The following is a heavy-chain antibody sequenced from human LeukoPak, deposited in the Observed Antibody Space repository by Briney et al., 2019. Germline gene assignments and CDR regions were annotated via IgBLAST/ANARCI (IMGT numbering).Heavy chain of an antibody. CDR2: ISSSSSYI. CDR1: GLPFSSYI. D-gene: IGHD6-13*01. Sequence: PGGSLRLSYGTPGLPFSSYIVNGVRHAPGKGLESVSSISSSSSYIYYADSVKGGFTISSDNAENSLYLQMIRLRAEDTAVYYCARGPDPLIAAAGDSWFDPWGQGTLVTVSS. J-gene: IGHJ5*02. V-gene: IGHV3-21*01. CDR3: ARGPDPLIAAAGDSWFDP.